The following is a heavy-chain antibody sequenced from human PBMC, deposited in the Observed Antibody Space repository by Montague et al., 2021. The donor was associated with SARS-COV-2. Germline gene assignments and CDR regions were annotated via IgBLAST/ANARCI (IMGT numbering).Heavy chain of an antibody. CDR2: IYSDGTEK. V-gene: IGHV3-7*03. D-gene: IGHD3-3*01. CDR1: GLDMRPFS. J-gene: IGHJ4*02. CDR3: TRRVEGAFQY. Sequence: SLRLSCATFGLDMRPFSMSWVRQAPGKGPEWVANIYSDGTEKYVDSVRGRFSISRDNDKKSLFLQMNSLRIEDTALYYCTRRVEGAFQYWGQGSLVTVAS.